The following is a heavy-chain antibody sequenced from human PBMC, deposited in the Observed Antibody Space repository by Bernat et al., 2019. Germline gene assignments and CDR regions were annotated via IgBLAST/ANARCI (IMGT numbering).Heavy chain of an antibody. V-gene: IGHV3-21*04. CDR3: ARGSGSSWSYYYGMDV. D-gene: IGHD6-13*01. J-gene: IGHJ6*02. CDR1: GFSFSSYN. Sequence: EVHLVESGGGLVKPGGSLRLSCAASGFSFSSYNMNWVRQAPGKGLEWVSSITGSGSYIYYADSVKGRFTISRDNAKNSLYLQMNSLRSEDTAVYYCARGSGSSWSYYYGMDVWGQGTTVTVSS. CDR2: ITGSGSYI.